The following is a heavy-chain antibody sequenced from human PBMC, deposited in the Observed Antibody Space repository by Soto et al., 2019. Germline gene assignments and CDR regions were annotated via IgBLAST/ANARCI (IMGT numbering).Heavy chain of an antibody. CDR1: GFTFSSYA. V-gene: IGHV3-23*01. D-gene: IGHD1-26*01. CDR3: AKDLHSSHTGSYYFDL. Sequence: GGSLRLSCAASGFTFSSYAMSWVRQAPGEELEWVSGISGHGGNRYYADSVKGRFTISRDNDRNTLYLQLDSLRAEDTALYYCAKDLHSSHTGSYYFDLWGQGALVTVSS. J-gene: IGHJ4*02. CDR2: ISGHGGNR.